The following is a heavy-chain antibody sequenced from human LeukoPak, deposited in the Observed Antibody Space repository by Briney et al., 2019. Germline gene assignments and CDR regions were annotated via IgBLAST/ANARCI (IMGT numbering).Heavy chain of an antibody. D-gene: IGHD3-22*01. CDR3: ARRTYYYDMRAFDI. V-gene: IGHV4-59*08. CDR2: IYYSGST. CDR1: GGSISSYY. J-gene: IGHJ3*02. Sequence: SETLSLTCTVSGGSISSYYWSRIRQPPGKGLEWIGYIYYSGSTNYNPSLKSRVTISVDTSKNQFSLKLSSVTAADTAVYYCARRTYYYDMRAFDIWGQGTMVTVSS.